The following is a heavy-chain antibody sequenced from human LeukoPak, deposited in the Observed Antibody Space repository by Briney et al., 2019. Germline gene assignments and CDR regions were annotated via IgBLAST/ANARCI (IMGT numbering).Heavy chain of an antibody. Sequence: GGSLRLSCAASGFTFDDYAMSWVRQAPGKGLECISGFSGSGGSTYYADSVKGRFTISRDNSKNTLYLQMNSLRAEDTALYYCARGLVGATIGVCLDYWGQGTLVTVSS. V-gene: IGHV3-23*01. CDR2: FSGSGGST. CDR3: ARGLVGATIGVCLDY. J-gene: IGHJ4*02. D-gene: IGHD1-26*01. CDR1: GFTFDDYA.